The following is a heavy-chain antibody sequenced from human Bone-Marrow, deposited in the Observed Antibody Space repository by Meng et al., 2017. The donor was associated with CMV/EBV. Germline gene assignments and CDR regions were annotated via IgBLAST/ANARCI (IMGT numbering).Heavy chain of an antibody. V-gene: IGHV3-48*03. CDR2: INTGTTK. Sequence: GGSLRLSCAASGFTFSGFEMNWVRQAPGKGLEWVSYINTGTTKYYADSVKGRFTISRDNAKNSLYLQMNSLRAEDTAVYYRARAEGVEYYDFWSGRGYYYYYGMDVWGQGTTVTVSS. CDR1: GFTFSGFE. CDR3: ARAEGVEYYDFWSGRGYYYYYGMDV. D-gene: IGHD3-3*01. J-gene: IGHJ6*02.